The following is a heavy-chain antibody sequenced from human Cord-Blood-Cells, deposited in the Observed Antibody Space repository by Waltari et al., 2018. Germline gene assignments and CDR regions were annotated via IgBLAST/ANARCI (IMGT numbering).Heavy chain of an antibody. Sequence: EVQLVESGGGLVQPGGSLRLPCAASGFTFLSYWMSWVRQAPGKGLEWVANIKQDGSEKYYVDSVKGRFTISRDNAKNSLYLQMNSLRAEDTAVYYCASLAAPDAFDIWGQGTMVTVSS. V-gene: IGHV3-7*01. J-gene: IGHJ3*02. CDR1: GFTFLSYW. CDR3: ASLAAPDAFDI. D-gene: IGHD6-6*01. CDR2: IKQDGSEK.